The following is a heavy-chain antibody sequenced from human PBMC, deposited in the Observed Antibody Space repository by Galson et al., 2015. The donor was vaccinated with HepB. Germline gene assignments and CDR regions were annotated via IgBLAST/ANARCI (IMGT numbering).Heavy chain of an antibody. J-gene: IGHJ4*02. CDR1: GFSFSDYT. Sequence: SLRLSCAASGFSFSDYTMNWVRQAPGKGLDYVSGITSNGGITYYANSVKGRFIISRDNSKNTLYLQMGGLRTEDMAVYYCAKGWLEYWGQGTLVTVSS. CDR2: ITSNGGIT. D-gene: IGHD6-19*01. CDR3: AKGWLEY. V-gene: IGHV3-64*01.